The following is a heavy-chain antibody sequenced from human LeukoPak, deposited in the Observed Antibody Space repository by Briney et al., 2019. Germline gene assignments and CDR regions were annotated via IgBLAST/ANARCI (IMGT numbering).Heavy chain of an antibody. CDR2: IYTSGST. CDR3: ARDSPAYGDYELFDY. J-gene: IGHJ4*02. CDR1: GGSISSYY. V-gene: IGHV4-4*07. Sequence: SETLSLTCTVSGGSISSYYWSWIRQPAGKGLEWIGRIYTSGSTNYNPPLKSRVTVSVDTSKNQFSLKLSSVTAADTAVYYCARDSPAYGDYELFDYWGQGTLVTVSS. D-gene: IGHD4-17*01.